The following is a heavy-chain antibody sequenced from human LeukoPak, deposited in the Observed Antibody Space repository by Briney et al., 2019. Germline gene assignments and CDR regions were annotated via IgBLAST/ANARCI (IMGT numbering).Heavy chain of an antibody. J-gene: IGHJ6*02. CDR3: ARAKRELRIRYYYYYGMDV. CDR2: ISYDGSNK. Sequence: GGSLTLSCAASGFTFSSYGMHWVRQAPGKGLEWVAVISYDGSNKYYADSVKGRFTISRDNSKNTLYLQMNSLRAEDTAVYYCARAKRELRIRYYYYYGMDVWGQGTTVTVSS. D-gene: IGHD1-26*01. V-gene: IGHV3-30*03. CDR1: GFTFSSYG.